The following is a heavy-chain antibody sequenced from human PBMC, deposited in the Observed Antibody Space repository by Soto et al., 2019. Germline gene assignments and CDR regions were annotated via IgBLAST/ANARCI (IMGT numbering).Heavy chain of an antibody. CDR3: ARVGAGAVAGTILGSYYYYYYMDV. CDR2: IYYSGST. D-gene: IGHD6-19*01. J-gene: IGHJ6*03. CDR1: GGSISSYY. V-gene: IGHV4-59*08. Sequence: SETLSLTCTVSGGSISSYYWSWIRQPPGKGLEWIGYIYYSGSTNYNPSLKSRVTISVDTSKNQFSLKLGSVTAADTAVYYCARVGAGAVAGTILGSYYYYYYMDVWGKGTTVTISS.